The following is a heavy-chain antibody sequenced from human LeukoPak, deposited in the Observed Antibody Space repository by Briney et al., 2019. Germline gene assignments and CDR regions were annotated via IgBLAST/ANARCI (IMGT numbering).Heavy chain of an antibody. CDR3: ARHRRDSSGYHYFDY. D-gene: IGHD3-22*01. Sequence: PSQTLSLTYTVSGGSLSNSYWSWIRHPPGKGLGWIGYIYYTGSTDYNPSLKSRVTIAVDTSRNQFSLKLSSVTAADTAVYYCARHRRDSSGYHYFDYWGKGTLVTVCS. J-gene: IGHJ4*02. V-gene: IGHV4-59*08. CDR2: IYYTGST. CDR1: GGSLSNSY.